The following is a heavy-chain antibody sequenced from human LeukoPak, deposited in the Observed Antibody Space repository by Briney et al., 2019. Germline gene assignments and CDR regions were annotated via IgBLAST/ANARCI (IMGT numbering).Heavy chain of an antibody. CDR1: GGTFSSYA. D-gene: IGHD6-19*01. CDR3: ARGGFGGCSHAEYFQH. CDR2: IIPIFGTA. V-gene: IGHV1-69*13. Sequence: ASVKVSCKASGGTFSSYAISWVRQAPGQGLEWMGGIIPIFGTANYAQKFQGRVTITADESTSTGYMELSSLRSEDTAVYYCARGGFGGCSHAEYFQHWGQGTLVTVSS. J-gene: IGHJ1*01.